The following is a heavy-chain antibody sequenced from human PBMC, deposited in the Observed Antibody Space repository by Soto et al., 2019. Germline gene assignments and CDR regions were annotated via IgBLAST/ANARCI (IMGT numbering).Heavy chain of an antibody. CDR3: VSQRTTVPTQAYFDY. CDR2: VYYRGRS. D-gene: IGHD4-17*01. J-gene: IGHJ4*02. CDR1: GGSVTNSSYY. V-gene: IGHV4-39*01. Sequence: SDTLSLTRTVSGGSVTNSSYYWGWISQSPGKGLEWIGSVYYRGRSYSKSSVKSRVTISVDTSKNRFSLSLNSVTASDTAVYFCVSQRTTVPTQAYFDYWGPGALVTVSS.